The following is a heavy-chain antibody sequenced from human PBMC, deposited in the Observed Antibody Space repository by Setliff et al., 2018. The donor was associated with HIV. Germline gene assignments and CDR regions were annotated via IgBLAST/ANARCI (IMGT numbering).Heavy chain of an antibody. V-gene: IGHV3-11*06. CDR3: AKDYDYGGHFDY. Sequence: SCAASGFTFSDYDMTWIRQAPGKGLEWISFISSGRIYTNYADSVKGRFTISRDNAENSLYLQMNSLRVDDTAVYYCAKDYDYGGHFDYWGQGTLVTVSS. CDR2: ISSGRIYT. J-gene: IGHJ4*02. CDR1: GFTFSDYD. D-gene: IGHD4-17*01.